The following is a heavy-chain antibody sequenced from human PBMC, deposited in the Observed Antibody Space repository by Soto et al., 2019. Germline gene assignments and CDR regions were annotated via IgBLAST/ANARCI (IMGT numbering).Heavy chain of an antibody. V-gene: IGHV3-23*01. Sequence: EVQLLQSGGGLVQPGGSLRLSCAASGFSFSSYAMSWVRQAPGKGLEWVSAFSSSAGSTYYADSVKGRFTISRDTSKSTLSLQMNSLRSDDTAVYYCAKGRESSTSALYSFDYWGQGTLVTVSS. J-gene: IGHJ4*02. D-gene: IGHD2-2*01. CDR3: AKGRESSTSALYSFDY. CDR2: FSSSAGST. CDR1: GFSFSSYA.